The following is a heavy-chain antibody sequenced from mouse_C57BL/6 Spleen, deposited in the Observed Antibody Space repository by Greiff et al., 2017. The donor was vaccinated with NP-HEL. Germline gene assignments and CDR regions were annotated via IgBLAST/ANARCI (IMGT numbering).Heavy chain of an antibody. J-gene: IGHJ1*03. D-gene: IGHD2-2*01. CDR1: GYTFTSYW. CDR3: ARLEVTTGDWYFDV. Sequence: QVQLKQPGAELVRPGTSVKLSCKASGYTFTSYWMHWVKQRPGQGLEWIGVIDPSDSYTNYNQKFKGKATLTVDTSSSTAYMQLSSLTSEDSAVYYCARLEVTTGDWYFDVWGTGTTVTVSS. CDR2: IDPSDSYT. V-gene: IGHV1-59*01.